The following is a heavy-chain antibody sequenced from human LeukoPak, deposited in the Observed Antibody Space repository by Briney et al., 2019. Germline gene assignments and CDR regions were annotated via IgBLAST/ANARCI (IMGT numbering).Heavy chain of an antibody. CDR3: ARAAVVTSPFDY. Sequence: PGGSLRLSCAASGFTFSDYYMSWIRQAPGKGLEWVSYISSSGGTIYFADSVKDRFTISRDNAKNSLDLQMNSLRAEDTAMYYYARAAVVTSPFDYWGQGTLVTVSS. V-gene: IGHV3-11*01. D-gene: IGHD2-15*01. CDR1: GFTFSDYY. CDR2: ISSSGGTI. J-gene: IGHJ4*02.